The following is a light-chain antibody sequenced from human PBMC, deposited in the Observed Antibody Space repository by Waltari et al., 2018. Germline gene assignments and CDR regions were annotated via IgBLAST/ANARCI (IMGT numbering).Light chain of an antibody. CDR1: NRDVGTYNY. J-gene: IGLJ3*02. CDR2: DVS. Sequence: QSALTQPASVSGSPGQWLTISCTGSNRDVGTYNYVSWYQQPPGKAPNLMIYDVSKRPSGVSDRFSGSKSGNTASLTISGLQAEDEADYYCSSYTSSSTLVFGGGTKVTVL. CDR3: SSYTSSSTLV. V-gene: IGLV2-14*01.